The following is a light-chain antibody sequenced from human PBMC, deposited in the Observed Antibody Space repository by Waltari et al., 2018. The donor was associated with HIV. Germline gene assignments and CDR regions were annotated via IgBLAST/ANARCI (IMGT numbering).Light chain of an antibody. CDR3: ATWDDSLSGLWV. CDR2: RNN. CDR1: SSNIGSNY. J-gene: IGLJ3*02. V-gene: IGLV1-47*01. Sequence: QSVLTQPPSASGTPGPRVTISCSGSSSNIGSNYVYWYQQLPGTAPKLLIYRNNQRPSGVPDRFSGSKSGTSASLASSGLRSEDEADYYCATWDDSLSGLWVFGGGTKLTVL.